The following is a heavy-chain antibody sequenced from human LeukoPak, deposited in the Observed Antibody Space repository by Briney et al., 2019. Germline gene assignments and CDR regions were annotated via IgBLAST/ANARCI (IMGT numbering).Heavy chain of an antibody. Sequence: SETLSLTCTVSGGSISSGGYYWSWIRQHPGKGLEWIGYIYYSGSTYYNPSLKCRVTISVDTSKNQFSLKLSSVTAADTAVYYCARGLVRGVIDYWGQGTLVTISS. CDR1: GGSISSGGYY. D-gene: IGHD3-10*01. J-gene: IGHJ4*02. V-gene: IGHV4-31*03. CDR2: IYYSGST. CDR3: ARGLVRGVIDY.